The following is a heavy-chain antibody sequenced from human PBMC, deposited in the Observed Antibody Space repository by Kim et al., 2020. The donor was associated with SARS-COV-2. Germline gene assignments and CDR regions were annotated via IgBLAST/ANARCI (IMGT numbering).Heavy chain of an antibody. CDR3: ARASYYYGSGSAITYYMDV. D-gene: IGHD3-10*01. Sequence: SETLSLTCAVSGGSISSGGYSWSWIRQPPGKGLEWIGYIYHSGSTYYNPSLKSRVTISVDRSKNQFSLKLSSVTAADTAVYYCARASYYYGSGSAITYYMDVGGKGTTVTVSS. V-gene: IGHV4-30-2*01. CDR2: IYHSGST. J-gene: IGHJ6*03. CDR1: GGSISSGGYS.